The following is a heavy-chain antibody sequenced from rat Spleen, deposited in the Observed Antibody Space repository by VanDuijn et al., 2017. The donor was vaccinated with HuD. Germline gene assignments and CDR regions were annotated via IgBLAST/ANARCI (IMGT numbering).Heavy chain of an antibody. Sequence: EVQLVESGGGLVQPGRSLKLSCAASGFTFSNYGMAWVRQAPTKGLEWVATISYDGSSTYYRDSVKGRFTISRDNAKSTLYLQMDSLRSEDTATYYCARHYGRGYWGQGVMVTVSS. CDR2: ISYDGSST. CDR3: ARHYGRGY. V-gene: IGHV5-29*01. D-gene: IGHD1-3*01. J-gene: IGHJ2*01. CDR1: GFTFSNYG.